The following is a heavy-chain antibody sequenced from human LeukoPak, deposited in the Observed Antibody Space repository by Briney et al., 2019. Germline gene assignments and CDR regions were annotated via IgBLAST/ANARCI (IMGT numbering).Heavy chain of an antibody. V-gene: IGHV7-4-1*02. D-gene: IGHD6-13*01. J-gene: IGHJ3*02. Sequence: ALVKVSCKASGYTFTSYAMNWVRQAPGQGLEWMGWIDTNTGNPTYAQGFTGRFVFSLDTSVSTAYLQISSLKAEDTAVYYCARESSQDAFDIWGQGTVVTVSS. CDR2: IDTNTGNP. CDR3: ARESSQDAFDI. CDR1: GYTFTSYA.